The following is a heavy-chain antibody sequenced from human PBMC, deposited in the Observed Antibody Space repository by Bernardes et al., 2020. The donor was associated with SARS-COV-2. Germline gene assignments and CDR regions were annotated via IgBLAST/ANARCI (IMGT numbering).Heavy chain of an antibody. CDR2: INHIGST. D-gene: IGHD3-16*01. CDR3: ARGTISLYYVSSRGAPDHYYYGMDV. Sequence: SETLSLTCSVYGESFSGYYWTWIRQPPGKGLEWVGEINHIGSTNYNPSLKSRVTVSVDTSKNQVSLKLSSVTAADTAVYFCARGTISLYYVSSRGAPDHYYYGMDVWGQGTTVTVSS. V-gene: IGHV4-34*01. CDR1: GESFSGYY. J-gene: IGHJ6*02.